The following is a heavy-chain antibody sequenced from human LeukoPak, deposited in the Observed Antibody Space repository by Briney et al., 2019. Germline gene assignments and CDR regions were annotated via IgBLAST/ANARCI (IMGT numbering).Heavy chain of an antibody. CDR2: ISSSSSYI. J-gene: IGHJ4*02. CDR3: ARAFYGGKNYFDY. Sequence: GGSLRLTCAASGFTFSSYSMNWVRQPPGKGLEWVSSISSSSSYIYYADSVKGRYTISRDNAKNSLYLQMNSLRAEDTAVYYCARAFYGGKNYFDYWGQGTLVTVSS. CDR1: GFTFSSYS. D-gene: IGHD4-23*01. V-gene: IGHV3-21*01.